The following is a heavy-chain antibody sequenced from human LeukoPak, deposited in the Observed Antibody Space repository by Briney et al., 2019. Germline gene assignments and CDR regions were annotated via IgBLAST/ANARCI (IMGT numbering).Heavy chain of an antibody. J-gene: IGHJ4*02. CDR1: GFSFSDYD. Sequence: GGSLRLSCTASGFSFSDYDMNWVRQAPGKGLEWVSSISGSSSHRYYADSAKGRFTISRDNAKNSLYLQMNSLRAEDTAVYYCARAFPPLRTSAAGDYWGQGTLVTVSS. V-gene: IGHV3-21*06. CDR3: ARAFPPLRTSAAGDY. CDR2: ISGSSSHR. D-gene: IGHD6-25*01.